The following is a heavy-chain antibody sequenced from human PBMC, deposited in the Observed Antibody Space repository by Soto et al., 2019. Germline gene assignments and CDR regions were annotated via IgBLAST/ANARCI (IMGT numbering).Heavy chain of an antibody. V-gene: IGHV1-18*01. D-gene: IGHD2-21*02. J-gene: IGHJ4*02. CDR2: ISAYNGNT. Sequence: GASVKVSCKASGYTFTSYGISWVRQAPGQGLEWMGWISAYNGNTNYAQKLQGRVTMTTDTSTSTAYMELRSLRSDDTAVYYCARDRLFGVVVTTPGGDDWGQGTLVTVSS. CDR3: ARDRLFGVVVTTPGGDD. CDR1: GYTFTSYG.